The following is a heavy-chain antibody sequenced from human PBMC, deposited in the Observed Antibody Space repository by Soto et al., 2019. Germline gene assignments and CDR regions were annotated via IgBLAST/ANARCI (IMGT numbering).Heavy chain of an antibody. CDR2: IFSNDEK. J-gene: IGHJ6*02. Sequence: SVPTRVNPTDTLTLTFTVSGFSRSNARMCVICIRQPRGKALELLAHIFSNDEKSYSTSLKSRLTISKDTSKSQVVLTMTNMDPVDTATYYCARILRHTSSYYYGMDVWGQGTTVTVSS. D-gene: IGHD3-16*01. V-gene: IGHV2-26*01. CDR1: GFSRSNARMC. CDR3: ARILRHTSSYYYGMDV.